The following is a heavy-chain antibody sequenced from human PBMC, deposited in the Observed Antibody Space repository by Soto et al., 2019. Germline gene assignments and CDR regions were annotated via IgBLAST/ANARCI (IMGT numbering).Heavy chain of an antibody. J-gene: IGHJ4*02. CDR1: GYIFTTYG. V-gene: IGHV1-18*01. CDR2: ISAHNGNT. CDR3: ARGRYGDY. D-gene: IGHD1-1*01. Sequence: QVHLVQSGAEVKKPGASVKVSCKGSGYIFTTYGITWMRQAPGQGLEWMGWISAHNGNTNYAQKLQGRVTVTRDPSTSTAYMELRNLRSDDTAVYYCARGRYGDYWGQGALVTVSS.